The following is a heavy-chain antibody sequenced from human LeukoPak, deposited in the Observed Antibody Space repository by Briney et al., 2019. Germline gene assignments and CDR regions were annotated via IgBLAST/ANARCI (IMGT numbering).Heavy chain of an antibody. Sequence: PGGSLRLSCAASGFTFGNYGMHWVRQAPGKGLEWVAVIWYDGSDKYYADSVKGRFTISRDNSKNTLYLQMNSLRAEDTAVYYCAKGELGLWFDYWGQGTLVTVSS. CDR3: AKGELGLWFDY. D-gene: IGHD5-18*01. J-gene: IGHJ4*02. V-gene: IGHV3-30*02. CDR2: IWYDGSDK. CDR1: GFTFGNYG.